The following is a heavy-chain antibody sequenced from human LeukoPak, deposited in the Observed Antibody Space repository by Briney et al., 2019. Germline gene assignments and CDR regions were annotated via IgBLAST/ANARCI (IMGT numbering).Heavy chain of an antibody. D-gene: IGHD2-15*01. CDR2: IIPILGIA. CDR1: GGTFSSYA. J-gene: IGHJ4*02. Sequence: ASVKVSCKASGGTFSSYAISWVRQAPGQGLEWMGRIIPILGIANYAQKFQGRVTITADKSTSTAYMELSSLRSEDTAVYYCAKEVRGVVVVAAYIDYWGQGTLVTVSS. CDR3: AKEVRGVVVVAAYIDY. V-gene: IGHV1-69*04.